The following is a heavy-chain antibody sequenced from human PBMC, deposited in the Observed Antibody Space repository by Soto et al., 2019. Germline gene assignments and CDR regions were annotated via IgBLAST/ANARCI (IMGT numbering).Heavy chain of an antibody. V-gene: IGHV1-69*13. CDR2: IIPIFGTA. CDR3: ARDPTNCGGDCPFDY. Sequence: GASVKVSCKASGGTFSSYAISWVRQAPGQGLEWMGGIIPIFGTANYAQKFQGRVTITADESTSTAYMELSSLRSEDTAVYYCARDPTNCGGDCPFDYWGQGTLVTVSS. J-gene: IGHJ4*02. D-gene: IGHD2-21*02. CDR1: GGTFSSYA.